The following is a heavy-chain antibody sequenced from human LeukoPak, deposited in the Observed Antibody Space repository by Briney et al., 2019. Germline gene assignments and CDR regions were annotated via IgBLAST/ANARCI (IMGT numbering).Heavy chain of an antibody. Sequence: SETLSLTCDVSGGSVSSANWWTWVRQPPGKGLEWIGEIYIGGSFHYNPSLESRVITSIDKSKNQFSLKLSSVTAADTAMYYCARGLNYDLNPWGQGTLVTVSS. D-gene: IGHD3-3*01. CDR1: GGSVSSANW. CDR3: ARGLNYDLNP. V-gene: IGHV4/OR15-8*02. CDR2: IYIGGSF. J-gene: IGHJ5*02.